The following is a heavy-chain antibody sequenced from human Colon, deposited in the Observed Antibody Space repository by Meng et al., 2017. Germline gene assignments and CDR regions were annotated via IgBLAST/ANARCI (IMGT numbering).Heavy chain of an antibody. V-gene: IGHV4-39*01. CDR3: VRSSGWVRTGFDP. J-gene: IGHJ5*02. CDR1: GGSISTSGYY. Sequence: QSQLQESGPGLVKPSEALSPTCSVSGGSISTSGYYWGWIRQPPGKGLEWIESIGHSGFTYYTPSLKSRVAVSLDTSKSQFSLKLTSVTAADTAVYYCVRSSGWVRTGFDPWGQGTLVTVSS. D-gene: IGHD6-19*01. CDR2: IGHSGFT.